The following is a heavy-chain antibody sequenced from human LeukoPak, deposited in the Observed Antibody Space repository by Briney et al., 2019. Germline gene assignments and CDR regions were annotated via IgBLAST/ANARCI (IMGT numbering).Heavy chain of an antibody. Sequence: ASVKVSCKASGYTFTGYYMHWVRQAPGQGLEWMGWINPNSGGTNYAQKFQGRVTMTRDTSVSTAYMELSRLRSDDTAVYYCARVEVRGVIQWFDPWGQGTLVTVSS. CDR1: GYTFTGYY. V-gene: IGHV1-2*02. D-gene: IGHD3-10*01. CDR2: INPNSGGT. J-gene: IGHJ5*02. CDR3: ARVEVRGVIQWFDP.